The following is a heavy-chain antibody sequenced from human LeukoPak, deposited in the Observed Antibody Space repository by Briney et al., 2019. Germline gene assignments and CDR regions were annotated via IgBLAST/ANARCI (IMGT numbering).Heavy chain of an antibody. CDR3: ARNNGMDV. J-gene: IGHJ6*02. CDR1: GFALSSHW. CDR2: VNRDGSET. V-gene: IGHV3-7*03. Sequence: GGSLRLSCAASGFALSSHWMTWVRQVPGRGPEWVANVNRDGSETYYLDSVKGRFTISKDNAKNSLYLQMNSLRAEDTAFYHCARNNGMDVWGQGTTVIVSS.